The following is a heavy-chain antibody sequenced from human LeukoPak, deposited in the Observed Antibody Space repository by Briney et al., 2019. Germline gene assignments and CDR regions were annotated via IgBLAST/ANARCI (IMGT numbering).Heavy chain of an antibody. CDR1: GGSISSYY. D-gene: IGHD3-22*01. Sequence: KPSETLSLTCTVSGGSISSYYWSWIRQPPGKGLEWIGYIYYSGRTNYNPSLKSRVTISVDTSKNQFSLKLSSVTAADTAVYYCARSEMYYYDSSGYYPKYFQHWGQGTLVTVSS. J-gene: IGHJ1*01. V-gene: IGHV4-59*01. CDR3: ARSEMYYYDSSGYYPKYFQH. CDR2: IYYSGRT.